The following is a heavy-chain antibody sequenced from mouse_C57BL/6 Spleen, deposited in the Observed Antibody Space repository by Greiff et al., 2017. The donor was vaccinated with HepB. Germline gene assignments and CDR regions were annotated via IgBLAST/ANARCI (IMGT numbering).Heavy chain of an antibody. V-gene: IGHV1-7*01. CDR1: GYTFTSYW. J-gene: IGHJ2*02. CDR3: AREKDITTFYFDY. Sequence: VQLQQSGAELAKPGASVKLSCKASGYTFTSYWMHWVKQRPGQGLEWIGYINPSSGYTKYNQKFKDKATLTADKSSSTAYMQLSSLTYEDSAVYDCAREKDITTFYFDYWGQCTSVTVSS. D-gene: IGHD2-4*01. CDR2: INPSSGYT.